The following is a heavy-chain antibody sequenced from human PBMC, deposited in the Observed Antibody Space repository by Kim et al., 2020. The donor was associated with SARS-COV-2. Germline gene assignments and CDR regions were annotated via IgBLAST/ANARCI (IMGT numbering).Heavy chain of an antibody. CDR2: ISGSGGST. D-gene: IGHD2-2*01. J-gene: IGHJ4*02. CDR1: GFTFSSYA. V-gene: IGHV3-23*01. Sequence: GGSLRLSCAASGFTFSSYAMSWVRQAPGKGLEWVSAISGSGGSTYYADSVKGRFTISRDNSKNTLYLQMNSLRAEDTAVYYCAKSMDQLLFLGGSFNYWGQGTLVTVSS. CDR3: AKSMDQLLFLGGSFNY.